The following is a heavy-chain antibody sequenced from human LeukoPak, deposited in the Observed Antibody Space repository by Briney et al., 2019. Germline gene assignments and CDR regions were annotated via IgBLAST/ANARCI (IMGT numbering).Heavy chain of an antibody. CDR2: ISGSGGST. V-gene: IGHV3-23*01. J-gene: IGHJ4*02. CDR3: AKDTAMVTPYYFDF. CDR1: GFTFSSYA. D-gene: IGHD5-18*01. Sequence: GGSLRLSCAASGFTFSSYAMSWVRQAPGKGLEWVSAISGSGGSTYYADSVKGRFTISRDHSKNTLYVQMNSLRAEDTAIYYCAKDTAMVTPYYFDFWGQGTLVTVSS.